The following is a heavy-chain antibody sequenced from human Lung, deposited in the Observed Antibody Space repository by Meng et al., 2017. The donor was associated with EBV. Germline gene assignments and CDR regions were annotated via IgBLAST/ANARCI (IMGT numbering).Heavy chain of an antibody. CDR3: ARAVDTGYFDY. V-gene: IGHV4-31*01. J-gene: IGHJ4*02. CDR2: IYYSGST. D-gene: IGHD5-18*01. CDR1: VGSISSGGHY. Sequence: QVQLRESGPGLVKPSQTLSLTCTVSVGSISSGGHYWSWIRQHPGKGLEWIGYIYYSGSTYYNPSLKSLVSISVDTSNNQFSLKLSSVTAADTAVHYCARAVDTGYFDYWGQGTLVTVSS.